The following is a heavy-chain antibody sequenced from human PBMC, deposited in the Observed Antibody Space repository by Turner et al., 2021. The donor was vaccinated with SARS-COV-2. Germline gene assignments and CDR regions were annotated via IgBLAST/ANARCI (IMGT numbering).Heavy chain of an antibody. J-gene: IGHJ4*01. CDR1: GFPFSGYT. D-gene: IGHD1-26*01. Sequence: EVQLLESGGGLVQPGESLRLSCAASGFPFSGYTMTWVRQAPGKGLQWVSAIRGSGSGTYYADSVKGRFTISRDNSKSTLYLQMSSLRAEDTAIYYCAKDVGVASLVGATADYWGQGTLVTVSS. CDR2: IRGSGSGT. V-gene: IGHV3-23*01. CDR3: AKDVGVASLVGATADY.